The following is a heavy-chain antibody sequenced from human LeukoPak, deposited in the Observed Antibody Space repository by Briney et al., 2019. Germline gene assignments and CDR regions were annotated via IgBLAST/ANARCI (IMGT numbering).Heavy chain of an antibody. CDR2: IYDSGIT. J-gene: IGHJ4*02. CDR3: ARDRGSLGGFDY. V-gene: IGHV4-59*01. D-gene: IGHD3-16*01. Sequence: PSETLSLTCTVSGGSISGNYWSWVRQPPGKGLEWIAYIYDSGITNYSPSLMSRVTISVDTPNNQFSLRLGSVTAADTAVYYCARDRGSLGGFDYWGQGTLVTDSS. CDR1: GGSISGNY.